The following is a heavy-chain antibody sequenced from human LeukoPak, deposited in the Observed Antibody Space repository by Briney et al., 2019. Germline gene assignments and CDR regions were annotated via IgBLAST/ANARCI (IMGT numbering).Heavy chain of an antibody. CDR3: ARLYPHYYYYYMDV. Sequence: SETLSLTCTVSGGSISSSSYYWGWLRDPPGKGLEWIGCIYDSGSSYYNPSLKSRVTISVDTSKNQFSLKLSSVTAADTAVYYCARLYPHYYYYYMDVWGKGTTVTVSS. V-gene: IGHV4-39*01. CDR2: IYDSGSS. D-gene: IGHD2/OR15-2a*01. J-gene: IGHJ6*03. CDR1: GGSISSSSYY.